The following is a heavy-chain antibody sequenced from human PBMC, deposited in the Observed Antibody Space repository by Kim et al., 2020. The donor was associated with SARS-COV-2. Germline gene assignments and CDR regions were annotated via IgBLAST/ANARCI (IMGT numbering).Heavy chain of an antibody. CDR1: GFTFSSYG. D-gene: IGHD3-22*01. CDR3: ARPYYSDSSGYSCEGY. CDR2: ISYDGSNK. J-gene: IGHJ4*02. V-gene: IGHV3-33*05. Sequence: GGSLRLSCAASGFTFSSYGMHWVRQAPGKGLEWVAVISYDGSNKYSADSVKGRFTISRDNSKNTLYLQMNSLRAEDTAVYYCARPYYSDSSGYSCEGYWGQGTLVTVSS.